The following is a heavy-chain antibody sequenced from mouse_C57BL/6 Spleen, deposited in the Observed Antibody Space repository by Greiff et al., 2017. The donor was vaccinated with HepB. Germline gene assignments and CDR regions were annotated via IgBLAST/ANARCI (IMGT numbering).Heavy chain of an antibody. V-gene: IGHV2-5*01. Sequence: SGFSLTSYGVHWVRQSPGKGLEWLGVIWRGGSTDYNAAFMSRLSITKDNSKSQVFFKMNSLQADDTAIYYCAKMGSSPMDYWGQGTSVTVSS. CDR1: GFSLTSYG. D-gene: IGHD1-1*01. CDR2: IWRGGST. J-gene: IGHJ4*01. CDR3: AKMGSSPMDY.